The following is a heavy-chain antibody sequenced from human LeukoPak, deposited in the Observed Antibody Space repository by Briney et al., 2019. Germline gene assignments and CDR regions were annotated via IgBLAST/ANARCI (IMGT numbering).Heavy chain of an antibody. CDR3: FESGSYAFDI. Sequence: GGSLRLSCAASGFTFSSYAMSWVRQAPGKGLEWVSAISGSGGSTYYADSVRGRFTISRDNSKNTLYLQMNGLRAEDTAVYYCFESGSYAFDIWGQGTMVTVSS. CDR1: GFTFSSYA. V-gene: IGHV3-23*01. D-gene: IGHD1-26*01. CDR2: ISGSGGST. J-gene: IGHJ3*02.